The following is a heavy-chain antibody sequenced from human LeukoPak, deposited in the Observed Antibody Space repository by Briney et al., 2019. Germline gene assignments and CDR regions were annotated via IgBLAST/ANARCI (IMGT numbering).Heavy chain of an antibody. CDR3: ARLIPVYRSSNYGFYFDY. D-gene: IGHD3-16*01. J-gene: IGHJ4*02. CDR1: VGSLSTYY. CDR2: IYNSGST. Sequence: NPSETLSLTCTVSVGSLSTYYWSWIRQPPGKGLEWIGYIYNSGSTNYNPSLKSRVTMSVDTSKKQFSLRLSSVTAADTAVYYCARLIPVYRSSNYGFYFDYWGQGTLVTVSS. V-gene: IGHV4-59*01.